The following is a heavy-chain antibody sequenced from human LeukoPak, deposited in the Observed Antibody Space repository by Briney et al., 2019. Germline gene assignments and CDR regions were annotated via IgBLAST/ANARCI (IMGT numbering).Heavy chain of an antibody. J-gene: IGHJ5*02. CDR3: ARDGAPAITMIRGDNWFDP. CDR1: GGSISSYY. V-gene: IGHV4-59*12. CDR2: IYYSGST. Sequence: SETLSLTCTVSGGSISSYYWSWIRQPPGKGLEWIGYIYYSGSTNYNPSLKSRVTISVDTSKNQFSLKLSSVTATDTAVYYCARDGAPAITMIRGDNWFDPWGHGTLVTVSS. D-gene: IGHD3-10*01.